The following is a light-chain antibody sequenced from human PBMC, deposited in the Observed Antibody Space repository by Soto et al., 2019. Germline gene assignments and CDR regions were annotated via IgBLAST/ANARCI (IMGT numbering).Light chain of an antibody. CDR3: LLTDSNSRM. V-gene: IGLV7-46*01. CDR2: ETT. Sequence: QAVVTQEPSLTVSPGGTVTLTCGSSTGTVTSSHSPYWFQQRPGQAPRTLIYETTNKYSWTPARFSGSLLGGKAALTLSGAQPEDEADYYCLLTDSNSRMFGGGTKVTVL. J-gene: IGLJ3*02. CDR1: TGTVTSSHS.